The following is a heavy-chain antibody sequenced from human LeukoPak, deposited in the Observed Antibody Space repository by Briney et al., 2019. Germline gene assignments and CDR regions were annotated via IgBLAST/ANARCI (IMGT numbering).Heavy chain of an antibody. CDR2: INWSSGST. V-gene: IGHV3-9*01. CDR1: GFTFSSYS. Sequence: PGGSLRLSCAASGFTFSSYSMNWVRQAPGKGLEWVSGINWSSGSTGYADSVKGRFTISRDNAKNSLYLQMNSLRAEDTALYYCAKDTSGSYRTADFDYWGQGTLVTVSS. J-gene: IGHJ4*02. CDR3: AKDTSGSYRTADFDY. D-gene: IGHD1-26*01.